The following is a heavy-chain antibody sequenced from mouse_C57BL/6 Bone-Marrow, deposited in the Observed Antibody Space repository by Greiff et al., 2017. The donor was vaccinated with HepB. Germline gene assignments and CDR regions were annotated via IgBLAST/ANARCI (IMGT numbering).Heavy chain of an antibody. CDR2: ISYDGSN. D-gene: IGHD1-1*01. CDR1: GYSITSGYY. V-gene: IGHV3-6*01. J-gene: IGHJ3*01. Sequence: EVKLQESGPGLVKPSQSLSLTCSVTGYSITSGYYWNWIRQFPGNKLEWMGYISYDGSNNYNPSLKNRISITRDTSKNQFFLKLNSVTTEDTATYYCARGGFYYGSSRFAYWGQGTLVTVSA. CDR3: ARGGFYYGSSRFAY.